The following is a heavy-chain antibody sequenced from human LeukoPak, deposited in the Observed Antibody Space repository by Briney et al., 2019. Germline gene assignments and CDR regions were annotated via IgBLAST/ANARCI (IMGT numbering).Heavy chain of an antibody. CDR1: GYTFTDYY. D-gene: IGHD1-26*01. J-gene: IGHJ4*02. Sequence: ASVRVSCKTSGYTFTDYYIHWVRQAPGQRLEWMGRINPRSGGINYAQKFQGRVTMTRDTAISTAYMDLSGLRSDDTAVYYCAREAGGSDTYYLDYWGQGVLVTVSP. V-gene: IGHV1-2*06. CDR3: AREAGGSDTYYLDY. CDR2: INPRSGGI.